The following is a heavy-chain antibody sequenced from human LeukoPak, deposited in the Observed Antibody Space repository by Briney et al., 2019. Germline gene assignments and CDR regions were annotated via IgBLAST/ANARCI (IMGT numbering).Heavy chain of an antibody. CDR1: GGSISSYY. CDR3: ARVRLQHFDY. V-gene: IGHV4-38-2*02. CDR2: IYHSGST. J-gene: IGHJ4*02. Sequence: SETLSLTCTVSGGSISSYYWSWIRQPPGKGLEWIGSIYHSGSTYYNPSLKSRVTISVDTSKNQFSLKLSSVTAADTAVYYCARVRLQHFDYWGQGTLVTVSS. D-gene: IGHD6-13*01.